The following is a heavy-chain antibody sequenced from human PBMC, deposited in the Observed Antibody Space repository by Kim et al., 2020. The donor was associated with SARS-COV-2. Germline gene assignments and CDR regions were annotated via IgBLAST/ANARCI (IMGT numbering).Heavy chain of an antibody. J-gene: IGHJ6*02. V-gene: IGHV1-69*13. Sequence: SVKVSCRTSGGIFRSNAISWVRQAPGQGLEWMGGIIPIFGTANYEQKFQGRVTITADEFTSTAYMELSSLRSEDTAVYYCARDRGGPTMSSYYYYGLDVWGQGTTVTVS. CDR2: IIPIFGTA. CDR3: ARDRGGPTMSSYYYYGLDV. CDR1: GGIFRSNA. D-gene: IGHD3-10*02.